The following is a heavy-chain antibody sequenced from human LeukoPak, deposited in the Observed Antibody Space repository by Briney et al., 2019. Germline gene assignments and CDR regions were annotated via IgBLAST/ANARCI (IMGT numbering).Heavy chain of an antibody. CDR2: INHSGST. J-gene: IGHJ4*02. CDR1: GGSFSGYY. D-gene: IGHD5-18*01. V-gene: IGHV4-34*01. Sequence: ASETLSLTCAVYGGSFSGYYWSWIRQPPGKGLEWIGEINHSGSTNYTQSLKSRSTISVDTSKNQFSLKMSSVTAADTAVYYCARAQYSDAPASFDYWGQGTLVTVSS. CDR3: ARAQYSDAPASFDY.